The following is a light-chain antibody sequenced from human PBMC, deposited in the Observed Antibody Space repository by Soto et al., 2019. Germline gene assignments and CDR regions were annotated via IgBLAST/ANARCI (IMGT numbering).Light chain of an antibody. V-gene: IGLV2-8*01. J-gene: IGLJ2*01. CDR1: SSDVGAYNY. Sequence: QTVVTQPPSASGSPGQSVTISCTGTSSDVGAYNYVSWYQQHPGKAPKLIIFEVSERPSGVPDRFSGSKSGNTASLTVSGLQAEDEADYYCSSYAGNKLLFGGGTKLTVL. CDR3: SSYAGNKLL. CDR2: EVS.